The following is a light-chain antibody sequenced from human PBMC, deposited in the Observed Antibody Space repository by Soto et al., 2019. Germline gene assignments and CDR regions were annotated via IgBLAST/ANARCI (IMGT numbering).Light chain of an antibody. CDR1: QSVDRNY. CDR3: QQYGSSPKT. J-gene: IGKJ1*01. Sequence: EIVLTQSPGTLSLSPGERATLSCRASQSVDRNYLAWFQQKPGQAPRLLIYGASSRATGIPGRFSGSGSGTDFTLTISRLEPEDSAVYYCQQYGSSPKTFGQGTKLEI. V-gene: IGKV3-20*01. CDR2: GAS.